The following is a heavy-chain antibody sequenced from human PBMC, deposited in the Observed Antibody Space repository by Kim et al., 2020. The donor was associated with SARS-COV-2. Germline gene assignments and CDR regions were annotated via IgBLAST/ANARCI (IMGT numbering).Heavy chain of an antibody. V-gene: IGHV1-2*06. CDR1: GYTFTGYY. CDR2: INPNSGGT. D-gene: IGHD6-6*01. CDR3: ASVFSGSSSGGVDY. J-gene: IGHJ4*02. Sequence: ASVKVSCKASGYTFTGYYMHWVRQAPGQGLEWMGRINPNSGGTNYAQKFQGRVTMTRDTSISTAYMELSRLRSDDTAVYYCASVFSGSSSGGVDYWGQGTLVTVSS.